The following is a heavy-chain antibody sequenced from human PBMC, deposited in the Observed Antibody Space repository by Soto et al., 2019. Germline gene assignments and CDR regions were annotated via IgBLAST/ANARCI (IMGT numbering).Heavy chain of an antibody. Sequence: GGSLRLSCAASGFPFSSYAMSWVRQAPGKGLEWVSFISGDGGSRYYADSLKGRFTISRDNSKNTVYLQLNSLRADDTAVYYCAKAGGILAGDFDYWGQGTLVTVSS. CDR2: ISGDGGSR. CDR1: GFPFSSYA. CDR3: AKAGGILAGDFDY. J-gene: IGHJ4*02. V-gene: IGHV3-23*01. D-gene: IGHD3-9*01.